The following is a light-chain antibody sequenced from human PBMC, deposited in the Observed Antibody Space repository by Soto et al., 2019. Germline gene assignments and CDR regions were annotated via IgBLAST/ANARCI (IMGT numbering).Light chain of an antibody. CDR2: ATS. J-gene: IGKJ3*01. CDR3: QQYNDWPS. V-gene: IGKV3-15*01. Sequence: EIVLTQSPGTLSLSLGERATLSCRASQSVGNNLAWYQQKPGQAPRLIIYATSTRATGVSARYSGSGSGTGFTLTINSLQSEDFAVYYCQQYNDWPSFGPGTKVDIK. CDR1: QSVGNN.